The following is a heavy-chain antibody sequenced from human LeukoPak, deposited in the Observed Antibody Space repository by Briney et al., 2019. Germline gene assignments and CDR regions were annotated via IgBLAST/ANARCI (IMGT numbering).Heavy chain of an antibody. CDR3: ARSSLPALSGPKAPPQRNWFDP. Sequence: PSETLSLTCTVSGGSISSYYWSWIRQPPGKGLEWIGYIYYSGSTNYNPSLKSRVTISVDTSKDQFSLKLSSVTAADTAVYYCARSSLPALSGPKAPPQRNWFDPWGQGTLVTVSS. D-gene: IGHD6-19*01. J-gene: IGHJ5*02. V-gene: IGHV4-59*01. CDR1: GGSISSYY. CDR2: IYYSGST.